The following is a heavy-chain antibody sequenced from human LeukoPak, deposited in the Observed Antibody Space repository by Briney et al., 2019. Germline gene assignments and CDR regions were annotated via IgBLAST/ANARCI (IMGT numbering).Heavy chain of an antibody. CDR3: SRGGCSNPSCLAD. CDR1: GFTLSNYY. D-gene: IGHD2-2*01. Sequence: GGSLRLSCAASGFTLSNYYMHWVRQPPGKGLVWVSRLINHDTTATYADSVNGRFTISIEKANNKMSLQMKILRAEDTAVYYYSRGGCSNPSCLADWGEGIRVTVSS. CDR2: LINHDTTA. V-gene: IGHV3-74*01. J-gene: IGHJ4*02.